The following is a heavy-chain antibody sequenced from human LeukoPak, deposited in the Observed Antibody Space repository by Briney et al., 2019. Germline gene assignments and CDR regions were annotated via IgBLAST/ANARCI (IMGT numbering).Heavy chain of an antibody. V-gene: IGHV4-39*01. CDR1: GGSISSGNYY. Sequence: PSETLSLTCSVSGGSISSGNYYWGWIRQPPGKGLEWIGSISSSGTTYYNPSLKSRVTVSADTSKTQFSLKLSSVTAADTALYFCTRHADGRPAATLGFDYWGQGTLVTVSS. CDR2: ISSSGTT. D-gene: IGHD5-24*01. CDR3: TRHADGRPAATLGFDY. J-gene: IGHJ4*02.